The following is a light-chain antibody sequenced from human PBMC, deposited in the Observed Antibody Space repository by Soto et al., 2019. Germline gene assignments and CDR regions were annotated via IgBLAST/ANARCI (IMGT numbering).Light chain of an antibody. J-gene: IGLJ3*02. CDR3: CSYAGSYTGV. Sequence: QSALTQPASVSGSPGQSITISCTGTSSDVGSYNLVSWYQQHPGKAPKFMIYEVSKRPSGVSNRFSGSKSGNTASLTISGLQAEDEADYYCCSYAGSYTGVFGGGTQLTVL. CDR1: SSDVGSYNL. CDR2: EVS. V-gene: IGLV2-23*02.